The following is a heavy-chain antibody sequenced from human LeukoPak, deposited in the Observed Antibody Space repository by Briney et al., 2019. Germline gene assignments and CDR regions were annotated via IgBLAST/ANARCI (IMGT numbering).Heavy chain of an antibody. CDR2: INHSGST. J-gene: IGHJ6*02. CDR3: ARGAYSSSWSYYYYGMDV. Sequence: SETLSLTCAVYGGSFSGYYWSWIRQPPGKGLEWIGEINHSGSTNYNPSLKSRVTISVDTSKNQFSLKLSSVTAADTAVYYCARGAYSSSWSYYYYGMDVWGQGTTVTVSS. V-gene: IGHV4-34*01. D-gene: IGHD6-13*01. CDR1: GGSFSGYY.